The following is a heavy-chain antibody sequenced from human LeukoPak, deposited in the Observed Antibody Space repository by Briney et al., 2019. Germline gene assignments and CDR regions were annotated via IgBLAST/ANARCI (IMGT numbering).Heavy chain of an antibody. CDR3: ARNQLPYYYMDV. CDR1: GYTFTSYA. D-gene: IGHD2-2*01. V-gene: IGHV1-18*01. CDR2: ISAYNGHT. J-gene: IGHJ6*03. Sequence: ASVKVSCKASGYTFTSYAISWVRQAPGQGLEWMGRISAYNGHTNYAQKLQGRVTMTTDTSKSTAYMELRSLRSDDTAVYYCARNQLPYYYMDVWGKGTTVTVSS.